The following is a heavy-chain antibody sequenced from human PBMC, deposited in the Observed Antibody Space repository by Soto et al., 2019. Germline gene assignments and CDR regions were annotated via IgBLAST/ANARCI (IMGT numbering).Heavy chain of an antibody. CDR3: AKNQERELPRVIDF. CDR2: MSGSSSTT. J-gene: IGHJ4*02. Sequence: GGSLRLSCAASGFTFSSYAMSWVRQAPGKGLEWVSSMSGSSSTTYYADSVRGRFTISRDRSKNTLYLQMSSLRAEDTALYYCAKNQERELPRVIDFWGQGTLVTVSS. V-gene: IGHV3-23*01. CDR1: GFTFSSYA. D-gene: IGHD1-7*01.